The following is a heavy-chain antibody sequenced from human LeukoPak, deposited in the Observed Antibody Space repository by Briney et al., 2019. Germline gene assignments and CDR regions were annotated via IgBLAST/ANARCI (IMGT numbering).Heavy chain of an antibody. CDR1: GGSISSSSYY. CDR3: AKVAYSRVGYGLDV. D-gene: IGHD6-13*01. V-gene: IGHV4-39*01. Sequence: PSETLSLTCTVSGGSISSSSYYWGWIRQPPGKGLEWIGSIYYSGSTYYNPSLKSRVTISVDTSKNQFSLKLSSVTAADTAVYYCAKVAYSRVGYGLDVWGQGTTVTVSS. CDR2: IYYSGST. J-gene: IGHJ6*02.